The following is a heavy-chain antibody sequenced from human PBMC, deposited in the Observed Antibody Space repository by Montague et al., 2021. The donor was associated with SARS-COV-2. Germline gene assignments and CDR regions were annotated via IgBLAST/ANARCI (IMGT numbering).Heavy chain of an antibody. J-gene: IGHJ3*02. CDR1: GGSISNGGYY. CDR3: ARGDGVVVAAPYI. CDR2: MYDSWST. V-gene: IGHV4-31*03. Sequence: TLSLTCTVSGGSISNGGYYCSWIRQHPGKGLEWIGYMYDSWSTYYNPSLTSRVTMSLDTSENQFSLKLSSVTAADTAVYYCARGDGVVVAAPYIWGQGTMVTVSS. D-gene: IGHD2-15*01.